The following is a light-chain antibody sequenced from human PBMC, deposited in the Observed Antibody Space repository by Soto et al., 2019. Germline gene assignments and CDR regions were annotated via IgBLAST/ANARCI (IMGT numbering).Light chain of an antibody. CDR2: ENN. CDR3: GTWDSSLSAGV. Sequence: QSVLTQPPSVSAAPGQKVTIPCSGSSPNIGNNYVSWYQQLPGTAPKLLIYENNKRPSGIPDRFSGSKSGTSATLGITGHQTGDEADYYCGTWDSSLSAGVFGTGTKVTVL. V-gene: IGLV1-51*02. J-gene: IGLJ1*01. CDR1: SPNIGNNY.